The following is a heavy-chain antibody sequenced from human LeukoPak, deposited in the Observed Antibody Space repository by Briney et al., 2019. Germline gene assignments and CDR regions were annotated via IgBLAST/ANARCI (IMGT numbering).Heavy chain of an antibody. Sequence: PGGSLRLSCAPSGFTLCSYAMSCVPGAPGGGEEWVSAIRRTGGSTYYADSVKGRFTISRDNSKNTLYLQKNSLRAEDTAVYYCANTDYYDTSALDYWGQGTLVTVSS. CDR2: IRRTGGST. J-gene: IGHJ4*02. D-gene: IGHD3-22*01. CDR3: ANTDYYDTSALDY. CDR1: GFTLCSYA. V-gene: IGHV3-23*01.